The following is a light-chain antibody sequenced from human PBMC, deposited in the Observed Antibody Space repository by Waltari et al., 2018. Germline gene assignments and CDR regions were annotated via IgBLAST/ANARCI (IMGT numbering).Light chain of an antibody. J-gene: IGLJ3*02. CDR1: SSDVGGYNS. Sequence: QSALTQPASVSGSLGQSITISCTGTSSDVGGYNSVSRYQQHPGKAPKLMIYGGSNRPSGVSNRFSGSKSGNTASLTISGLQAEDEADYYCSSYTSSSTQVFGGGTKLTVL. V-gene: IGLV2-14*01. CDR3: SSYTSSSTQV. CDR2: GGS.